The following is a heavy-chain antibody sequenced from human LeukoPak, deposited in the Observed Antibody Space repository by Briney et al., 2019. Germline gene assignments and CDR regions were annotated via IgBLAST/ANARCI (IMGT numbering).Heavy chain of an antibody. CDR1: GFTFDDYA. V-gene: IGHV3-9*01. CDR3: ARSYDSSGYYYYFDY. J-gene: IGHJ4*02. D-gene: IGHD3-22*01. Sequence: GGSLRLSCAASGFTFDDYAMHWVRQAPGKGLEWVSGISWNSGDIGYADSVKGRFTISRDNAKNSLYLQMNSLRAEDTAVYYCARSYDSSGYYYYFDYWGQGTLVTVSS. CDR2: ISWNSGDI.